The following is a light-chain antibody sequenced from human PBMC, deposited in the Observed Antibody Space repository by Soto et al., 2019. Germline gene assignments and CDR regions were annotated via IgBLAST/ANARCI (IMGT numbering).Light chain of an antibody. J-gene: IGKJ1*01. CDR3: QQYAISVT. Sequence: PGDRATLSCRASQSFSSTFFAWYQQKPGQAPRLLIYGASSRATGIPDRFSGSGSGTDFTLTISRLEPEDFAVYYCQQYAISVTFGQGTKVEIK. V-gene: IGKV3-20*01. CDR1: QSFSSTF. CDR2: GAS.